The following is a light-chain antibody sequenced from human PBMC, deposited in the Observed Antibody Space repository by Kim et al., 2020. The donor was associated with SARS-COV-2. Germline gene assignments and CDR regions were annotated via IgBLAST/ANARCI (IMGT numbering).Light chain of an antibody. Sequence: PGQNATISCSGSCANIGNSYVSWYQQLPRTAPQLLFYDNNKRPSGIPDRFSGSKSGTSATLGITGLQTGDEADYYCGTWDSSLSAVFGGGTQLTVL. CDR1: CANIGNSY. CDR3: GTWDSSLSAV. J-gene: IGLJ3*02. CDR2: DNN. V-gene: IGLV1-51*01.